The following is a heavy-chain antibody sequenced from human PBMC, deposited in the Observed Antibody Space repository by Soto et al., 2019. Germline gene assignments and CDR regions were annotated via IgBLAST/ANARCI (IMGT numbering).Heavy chain of an antibody. Sequence: ASVKVSFKASGYTFTRYYMRWVQQAPGQGLEWMGWINPNSGGTNYAQKFQGWVTMTRDTSISTAYMELSRLRSDDTAVYYCARGGDSSGYPWFDPWGQGTLVTVSS. CDR3: ARGGDSSGYPWFDP. CDR2: INPNSGGT. V-gene: IGHV1-2*04. D-gene: IGHD3-22*01. CDR1: GYTFTRYY. J-gene: IGHJ5*02.